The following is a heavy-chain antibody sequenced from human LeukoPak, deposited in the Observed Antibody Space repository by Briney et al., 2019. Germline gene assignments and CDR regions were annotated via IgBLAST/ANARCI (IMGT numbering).Heavy chain of an antibody. Sequence: PGGSLRLSCAASGFTVSSNYMSWVRQAPGKGLEWVSVIYSGGSTYYADSVKGRFTISRDSSKNTLYLQMNSLRAEDTAVYYCARGGPGVIISPFDYWGQGTLVTVSS. CDR2: IYSGGST. V-gene: IGHV3-66*01. CDR1: GFTVSSNY. CDR3: ARGGPGVIISPFDY. D-gene: IGHD3-10*01. J-gene: IGHJ4*02.